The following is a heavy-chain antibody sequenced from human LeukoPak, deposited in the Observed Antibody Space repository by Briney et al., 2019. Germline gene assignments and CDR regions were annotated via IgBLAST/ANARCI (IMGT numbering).Heavy chain of an antibody. CDR3: ARDRDAAAGTDAFDY. V-gene: IGHV4-38-2*02. J-gene: IGHJ4*02. CDR2: IYHSGST. Sequence: SETLSLTCTVSGSSISSGYYWGWIRQPPGKGLEWIGSIYHSGSTYYNPSLKSRVTISLDTSKNQFSLKLSSVTAADTAVYYCARDRDAAAGTDAFDYWGQGTLVTVSS. D-gene: IGHD6-13*01. CDR1: GSSISSGYY.